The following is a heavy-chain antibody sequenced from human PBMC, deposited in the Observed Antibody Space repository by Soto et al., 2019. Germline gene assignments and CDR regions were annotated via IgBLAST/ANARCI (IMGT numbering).Heavy chain of an antibody. V-gene: IGHV3-23*01. CDR2: ISGSGGST. J-gene: IGHJ6*02. D-gene: IGHD5-12*01. Sequence: GGSLRLSCAASGFTFSSYAMSWVRRAPGKGLEWVSAISGSGGSTYYADSVKGRFTISRDNSKNTLYLQMNSLRAEDTAVYYCAKDHSGYPTYYYYGMDVWGQGTTVTVSS. CDR3: AKDHSGYPTYYYYGMDV. CDR1: GFTFSSYA.